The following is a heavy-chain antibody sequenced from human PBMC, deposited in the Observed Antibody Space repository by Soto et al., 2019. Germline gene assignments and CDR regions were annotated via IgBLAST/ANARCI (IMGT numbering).Heavy chain of an antibody. Sequence: QVQLLQSGAEVKKPGSSVKVSCKVSGGAFSNYALNCLRHGPGQRLEWLGGIIPLHNTSNYSLKFLGRVTVTADIYSTTVYMELNSLTSDDKATYYCASWSNWNPLYYAGLDVWGQGTTVNVSS. CDR3: ASWSNWNPLYYAGLDV. CDR1: GGAFSNYA. V-gene: IGHV1-69*06. J-gene: IGHJ6*02. D-gene: IGHD1-20*01. CDR2: IIPLHNTS.